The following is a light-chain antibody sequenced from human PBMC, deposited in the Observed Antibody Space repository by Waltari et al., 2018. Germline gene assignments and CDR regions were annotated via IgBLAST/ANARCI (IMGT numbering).Light chain of an antibody. V-gene: IGKV3-15*01. CDR3: QQYNNRPYT. Sequence: EIVMTQSPATLSVSPGERATPPCRASQTLTSNLAWYKQKPGQAPRLLTYGSSTSATGIPARFSGSGSGTQFTLTISSLQSEDFVVYYCQQYNNRPYTFGQGTKLEIK. J-gene: IGKJ2*01. CDR1: QTLTSN. CDR2: GSS.